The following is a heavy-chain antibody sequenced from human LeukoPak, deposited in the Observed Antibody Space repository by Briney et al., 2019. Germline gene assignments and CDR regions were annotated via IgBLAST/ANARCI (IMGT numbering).Heavy chain of an antibody. J-gene: IGHJ3*02. Sequence: GGSLRLSCTASIFTVSSSYMSWVRQAPGRGLEWVSVIYSGGSIYYADSVKGRFTISRDNSKNTLYLQMNSLRAEDTAVYYCARAANRAFDIWGQGTMVTVSS. V-gene: IGHV3-53*01. D-gene: IGHD1-14*01. CDR3: ARAANRAFDI. CDR1: IFTVSSSY. CDR2: IYSGGSI.